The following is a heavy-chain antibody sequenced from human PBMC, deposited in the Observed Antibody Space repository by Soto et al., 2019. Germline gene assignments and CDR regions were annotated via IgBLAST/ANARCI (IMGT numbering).Heavy chain of an antibody. J-gene: IGHJ4*02. CDR3: ARKDSSSAFDY. CDR1: GYSFTTYW. D-gene: IGHD3-22*01. CDR2: XYPGXSXX. V-gene: IGHV5-51*01. Sequence: GESLKISCKGSGYSFTTYWIGWVRQMPGKGLEWXXXXYPGXSXXXXXXSFQGQVTISADKYISTAYMQWSSLKDSDTAMYYCARKDSSSAFDYWGQGTLVTAPQ.